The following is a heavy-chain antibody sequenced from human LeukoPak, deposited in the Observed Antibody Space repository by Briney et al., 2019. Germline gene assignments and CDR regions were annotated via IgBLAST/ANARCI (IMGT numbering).Heavy chain of an antibody. CDR3: ARDGWFGDYNWFDP. J-gene: IGHJ5*02. CDR1: GFTFSSYS. Sequence: GESLRLSCAASGFTFSSYSMNWVRQAPGKGLEWVSYISSASNTIYYAESVKGRFTISRDNAKNSLYLQMNSLRAEDTAMYYRARDGWFGDYNWFDPWGQGTLVTVSS. CDR2: ISSASNTI. D-gene: IGHD3-10*01. V-gene: IGHV3-48*01.